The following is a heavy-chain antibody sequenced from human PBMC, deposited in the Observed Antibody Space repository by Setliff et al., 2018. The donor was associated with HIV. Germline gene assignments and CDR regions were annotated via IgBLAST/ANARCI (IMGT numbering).Heavy chain of an antibody. CDR3: ARRMWQQDSKFMYYFDY. V-gene: IGHV5-51*01. CDR1: GYSFTSYW. CDR2: SYPGDSDT. Sequence: PGESLKISCKGSGYSFTSYWIGWVRQMPGKGLEWMGISYPGDSDTRYSPSFQGQVTISADKSISTAYLQWSSLKASDTAMYYCARRMWQQDSKFMYYFDYWGQGTLVTVSS. D-gene: IGHD6-13*01. J-gene: IGHJ4*02.